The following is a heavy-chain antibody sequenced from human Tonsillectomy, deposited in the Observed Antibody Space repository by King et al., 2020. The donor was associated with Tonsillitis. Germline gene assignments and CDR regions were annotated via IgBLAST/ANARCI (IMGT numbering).Heavy chain of an antibody. J-gene: IGHJ4*02. V-gene: IGHV3-74*01. CDR1: GFNFSWHW. Sequence: VQLVESGGGLVQPGGSLRLSCAASGFNFSWHWMHWVRQAPGKGLVWVSRINSDGSDTSYADSVKGRFTISRDNAKNTLYLQMNSLRAEDTAVYYCSRALIGNEDYWGQGTLVTVSS. CDR2: INSDGSDT. D-gene: IGHD1-26*01. CDR3: SRALIGNEDY.